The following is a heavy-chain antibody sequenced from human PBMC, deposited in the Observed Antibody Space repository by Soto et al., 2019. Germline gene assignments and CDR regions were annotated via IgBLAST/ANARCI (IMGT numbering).Heavy chain of an antibody. CDR1: GFTFDSYW. J-gene: IGHJ6*02. CDR2: IKQDGGQT. Sequence: GGSLRLSCAASGFTFDSYWMTWVRQAPGKGLEWVAHIKQDGGQTYYVDSVKGRFTISRDNAKTSLYLQMNSLRAEDTAVYYCAKDPTGYCSGGSCYSRARNYYYYGMDVWGQGTTVTVSS. CDR3: AKDPTGYCSGGSCYSRARNYYYYGMDV. V-gene: IGHV3-7*03. D-gene: IGHD2-15*01.